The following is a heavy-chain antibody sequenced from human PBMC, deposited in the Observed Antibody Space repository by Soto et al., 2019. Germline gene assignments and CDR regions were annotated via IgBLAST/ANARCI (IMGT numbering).Heavy chain of an antibody. D-gene: IGHD5-18*01. CDR3: ARHGDNYGGGYFDY. J-gene: IGHJ4*02. V-gene: IGHV3-66*04. Sequence: EVQLVESGGGLVQPGGSLRLSCAASGVTVSSNYMSWVRQAPGKGLEWVSVIYSGGSTYYADSVKGRFTISRDNSKNTLYLQMNSRRAEDTAVDYCARHGDNYGGGYFDYWGQGTLVTVSS. CDR1: GVTVSSNY. CDR2: IYSGGST.